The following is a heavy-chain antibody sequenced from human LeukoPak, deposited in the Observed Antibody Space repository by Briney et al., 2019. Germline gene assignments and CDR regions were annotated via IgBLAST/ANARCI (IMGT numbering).Heavy chain of an antibody. CDR2: ISYDGSNK. D-gene: IGHD2-2*01. Sequence: GRSLRLSCAASGFTFSSYAMHWVRQAPGKGLEWVAVISYDGSNKYYADSVKGRFTISRDNSKNTLYLQMNSLRAEDTAVYHCARAGPVVPAARNYYHYGMDVWGQGTTVTVSS. V-gene: IGHV3-30-3*01. CDR3: ARAGPVVPAARNYYHYGMDV. J-gene: IGHJ6*02. CDR1: GFTFSSYA.